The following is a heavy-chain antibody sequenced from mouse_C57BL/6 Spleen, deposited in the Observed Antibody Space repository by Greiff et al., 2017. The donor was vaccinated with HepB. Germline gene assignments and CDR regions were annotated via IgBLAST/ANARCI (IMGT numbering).Heavy chain of an antibody. V-gene: IGHV1-42*01. Sequence: DVQLQESGPELVKPGASVKISCKASGYSFTGYYMNWVKQSPEKSLEWIGEINPSTGGTTYNQKFKAKATLTVDKSSSTAYMQLKSLTSEDSAVYYCARSGGDYDVLAYWGQGTLVTVSA. CDR3: ARSGGDYDVLAY. J-gene: IGHJ3*01. CDR2: INPSTGGT. D-gene: IGHD2-4*01. CDR1: GYSFTGYY.